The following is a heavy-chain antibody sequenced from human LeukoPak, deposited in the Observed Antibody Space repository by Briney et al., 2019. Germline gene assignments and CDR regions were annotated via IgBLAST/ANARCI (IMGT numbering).Heavy chain of an antibody. Sequence: QGGSLRLSCAAPGFTFRSYWMHWVRQAPGKGLGWVSGINSDGSRSNYADSVKGRFTVSRDNAKDTLYLQMNSLRAEDTAVYDCARDVTYSGSYHDVCDVWGQGTMVTVSS. D-gene: IGHD1-26*01. V-gene: IGHV3-74*01. CDR1: GFTFRSYW. CDR3: ARDVTYSGSYHDVCDV. CDR2: INSDGSRS. J-gene: IGHJ3*01.